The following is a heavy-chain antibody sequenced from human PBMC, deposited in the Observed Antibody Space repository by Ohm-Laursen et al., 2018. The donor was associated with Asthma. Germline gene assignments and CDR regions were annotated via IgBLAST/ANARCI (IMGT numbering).Heavy chain of an antibody. Sequence: SVKVSCKASGYIVTSYAFSWVRQVPGQRPEWMGWIYIGNTNYAPNFRDRITMTTDTSTNTAYMELRSLTSDDTAVYYCVRDVVDRFDYWGQGSLVIVSS. CDR2: IYIGNT. J-gene: IGHJ4*02. CDR1: GYIVTSYA. CDR3: VRDVVDRFDY. V-gene: IGHV1-18*04. D-gene: IGHD2-21*01.